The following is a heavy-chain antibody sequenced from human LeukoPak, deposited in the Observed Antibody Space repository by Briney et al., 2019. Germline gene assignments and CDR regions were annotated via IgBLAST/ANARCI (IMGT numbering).Heavy chain of an antibody. J-gene: IGHJ4*02. D-gene: IGHD2-15*01. CDR2: IYHRGST. Sequence: SETLSLTCTVSGGSISSYYWSWIRQPPGKGLEWIGNIYHRGSTNYHPSLQSRVTISVDTSKNQFSLKLSSVTAADTAVYYCATWVVGATMTNWGQGTLVTVSS. V-gene: IGHV4-59*01. CDR3: ATWVVGATMTN. CDR1: GGSISSYY.